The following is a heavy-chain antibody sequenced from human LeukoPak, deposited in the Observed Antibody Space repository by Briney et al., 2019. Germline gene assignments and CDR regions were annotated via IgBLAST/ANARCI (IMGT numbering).Heavy chain of an antibody. V-gene: IGHV4-59*01. CDR1: GGSISSYY. J-gene: IGHJ3*02. Sequence: SETLSLTCTVSGGSISSYYWSWIRQPPGKGPECIGYIYCSGSTNYNPSLKSRVTISVDTSKNQFSLKLSSVTAADTAVYYCARGGLGYYDYVWGSYRLDAFDIWGQGTMVTVSS. CDR2: IYCSGST. D-gene: IGHD3-16*01. CDR3: ARGGLGYYDYVWGSYRLDAFDI.